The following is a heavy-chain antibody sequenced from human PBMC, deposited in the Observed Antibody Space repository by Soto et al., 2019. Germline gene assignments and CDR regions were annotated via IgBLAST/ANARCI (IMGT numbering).Heavy chain of an antibody. CDR1: GGSISSGGYY. D-gene: IGHD3-10*01. Sequence: SETLSLTCTVSGGSISSGGYYWSWIRQHPGKGLEWIGYIYYSGSTNYNPSLKSRVTISVDTSKNQFSLKLSSVTAADTAVYYCARSRGGYFDYWGQGTLVTVSS. V-gene: IGHV4-31*03. J-gene: IGHJ4*02. CDR3: ARSRGGYFDY. CDR2: IYYSGST.